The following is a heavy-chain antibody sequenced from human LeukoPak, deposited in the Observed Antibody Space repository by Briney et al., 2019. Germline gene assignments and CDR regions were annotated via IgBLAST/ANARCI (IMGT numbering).Heavy chain of an antibody. CDR3: ARAEVLLLFGWLSMEPINDAFDI. CDR1: GFTFSNYA. Sequence: GGSLRLSCAASGFTFSNYAMHWVRQAPGKGLEWVAGISYDGFNKYYSDSVKGRFTISRDNSKNTLYLQMNSLRGEDTAVYYCARAEVLLLFGWLSMEPINDAFDIWGQGTMVAVSS. V-gene: IGHV3-30-3*01. D-gene: IGHD3-10*01. J-gene: IGHJ3*02. CDR2: ISYDGFNK.